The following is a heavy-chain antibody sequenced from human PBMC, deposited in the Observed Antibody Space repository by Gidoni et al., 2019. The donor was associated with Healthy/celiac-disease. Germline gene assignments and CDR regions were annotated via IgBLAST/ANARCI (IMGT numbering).Heavy chain of an antibody. J-gene: IGHJ5*02. CDR3: AREIARGAQWGYNWFDP. CDR2: IWYDGSNK. CDR1: YG. Sequence: YGMHWVRQAPGKGLEWVAVIWYDGSNKYYADSVKGRFTISRDNSKNTLYLQMNSLRAEDTAVYYCAREIARGAQWGYNWFDPWGQGTLVTVSS. D-gene: IGHD6-19*01. V-gene: IGHV3-33*01.